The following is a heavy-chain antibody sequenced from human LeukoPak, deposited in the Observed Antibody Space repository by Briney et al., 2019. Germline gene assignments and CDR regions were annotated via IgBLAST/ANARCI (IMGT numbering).Heavy chain of an antibody. V-gene: IGHV1-18*01. J-gene: IGHJ5*02. Sequence: GASVKVSCKASGYTFTSYGISWVRQAPGQGLEWMGWISAYNGNTNYTQKLQGRVTMTTDTSTSTAYMELRSLRSDDTAVYYCARGGRGYCSSTSCYADNWFDPWGQGTLVTVSS. CDR2: ISAYNGNT. CDR1: GYTFTSYG. CDR3: ARGGRGYCSSTSCYADNWFDP. D-gene: IGHD2-2*01.